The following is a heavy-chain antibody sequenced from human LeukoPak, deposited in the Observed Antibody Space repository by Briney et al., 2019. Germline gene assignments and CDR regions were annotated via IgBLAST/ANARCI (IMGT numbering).Heavy chain of an antibody. CDR1: GGSISGSY. J-gene: IGHJ4*02. CDR2: MYNSGST. CDR3: ARGIESYGDYGY. Sequence: SETLSLTCTVSGGSISGSYWSWIRQPPGKGLEWIAYMYNSGSTNYDPSLKGRVTISIDTSKNQFSLRLSSLTAADTAIYYCARGIESYGDYGYWGQGILVTVSS. V-gene: IGHV4-59*01. D-gene: IGHD4-17*01.